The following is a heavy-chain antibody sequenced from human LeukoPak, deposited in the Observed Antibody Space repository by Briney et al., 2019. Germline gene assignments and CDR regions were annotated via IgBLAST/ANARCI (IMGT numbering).Heavy chain of an antibody. D-gene: IGHD3-3*01. V-gene: IGHV4-39*07. Sequence: SETLSLTCTVSGGSISSSSYYWGWIRQPPGKGLEWIGEINHSGSTNYNPSLKSRVTISVDTSKNQFSLKLSSVTAADTAVYYCARGTLWSGYFPFDYWGQGTLVTVSS. J-gene: IGHJ4*02. CDR3: ARGTLWSGYFPFDY. CDR1: GGSISSSSYY. CDR2: INHSGST.